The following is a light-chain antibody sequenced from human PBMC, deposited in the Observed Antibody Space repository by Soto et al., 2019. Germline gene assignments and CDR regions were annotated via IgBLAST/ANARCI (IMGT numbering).Light chain of an antibody. Sequence: QSALTQPRSVSGSPGQSVTISCTGTSRDVGNYNFVSWYQQHPGKVPKLIIYDVTQRPAVVPNRCSGSKSGNTASLTVSGLQPDDEDDYYCSSYAGSYTLMFGGGTKLTVL. CDR3: SSYAGSYTLM. V-gene: IGLV2-11*01. CDR2: DVT. J-gene: IGLJ3*02. CDR1: SRDVGNYNF.